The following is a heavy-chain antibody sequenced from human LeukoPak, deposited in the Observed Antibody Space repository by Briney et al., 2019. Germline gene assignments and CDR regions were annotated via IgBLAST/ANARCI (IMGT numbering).Heavy chain of an antibody. D-gene: IGHD5-12*01. CDR1: GGSISSSSYY. CDR2: IYYSGST. CDR3: AREFSGYASYYYYHYMDV. J-gene: IGHJ6*03. V-gene: IGHV4-39*07. Sequence: SETLSLTCTVSGGSISSSSYYWGWIRQPPGKGLEWIGSIYYSGSTYYNPSLKSRVTISVDTSKNQFSLKLSSVTAADTAVYYCAREFSGYASYYYYHYMDVWGKGTTVTVSS.